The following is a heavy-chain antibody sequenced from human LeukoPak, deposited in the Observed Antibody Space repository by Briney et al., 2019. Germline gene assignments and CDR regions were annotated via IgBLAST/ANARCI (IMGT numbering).Heavy chain of an antibody. J-gene: IGHJ4*02. CDR2: IIPIFGTA. Sequence: GASVKDSCKASGGTFSSYAISWVRQAPGQGLEWMGGIIPIFGTANYAQKFQGRVTITADESTSTAYMELSSLRSEDTAVYYCARDLEPYSSGWKYWGQGTLVTVSS. CDR1: GGTFSSYA. D-gene: IGHD6-19*01. V-gene: IGHV1-69*13. CDR3: ARDLEPYSSGWKY.